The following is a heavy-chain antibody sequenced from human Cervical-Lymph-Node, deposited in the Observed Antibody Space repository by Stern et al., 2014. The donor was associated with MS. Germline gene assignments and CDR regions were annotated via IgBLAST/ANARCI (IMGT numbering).Heavy chain of an antibody. J-gene: IGHJ5*02. V-gene: IGHV1-46*01. CDR2: INTSDCMT. Sequence: VQLVQSGAEVKKPGASVNVSCEASGYTLTSYYIHWVRQAPGQGLEWMGIINTSDCMTTDSQKSQGRVTITRDTSTSTVYMEMNSLRSEDTALYYCARGTRVVVVPGAPRAWFDPWGQGTLVTVSS. D-gene: IGHD2-2*01. CDR1: GYTLTSYY. CDR3: ARGTRVVVVPGAPRAWFDP.